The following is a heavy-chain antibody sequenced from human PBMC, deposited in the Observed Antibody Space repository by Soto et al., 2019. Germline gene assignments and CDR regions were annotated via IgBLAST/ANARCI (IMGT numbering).Heavy chain of an antibody. J-gene: IGHJ6*02. CDR2: IIPIFDIT. CDR3: ARPDEGGYSSNHHYYYALDV. V-gene: IGHV1-69*01. CDR1: GGTFRSYS. D-gene: IGHD3-22*01. Sequence: QVQLVQSGAEVKKPGSSVKVSCKASGGTFRSYSISWVRQAPGQGLEWMGGIIPIFDITNYAQKFQGRVTITADESKSTAYMELSSLGSDDTPVYYCARPDEGGYSSNHHYYYALDVWGQGTTVTV.